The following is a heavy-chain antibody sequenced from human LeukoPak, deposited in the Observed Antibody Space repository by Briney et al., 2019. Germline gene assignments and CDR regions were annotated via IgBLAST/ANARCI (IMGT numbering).Heavy chain of an antibody. V-gene: IGHV4-39*07. CDR3: ARQWLALRNFDY. Sequence: SETLSLTCTVSGGSIISNNYYWGWIRQPPGKGLEWIGSIYYSGTTYYNPSLKHRVTISVDTSKNQFSLKLSSVTAADTAIYYCARQWLALRNFDYWGQGTLVTVSS. J-gene: IGHJ4*02. CDR1: GGSIISNNYY. D-gene: IGHD6-19*01. CDR2: IYYSGTT.